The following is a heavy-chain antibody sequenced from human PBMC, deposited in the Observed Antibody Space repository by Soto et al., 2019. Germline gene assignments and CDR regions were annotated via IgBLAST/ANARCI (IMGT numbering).Heavy chain of an antibody. CDR1: GGSISSSSYY. J-gene: IGHJ5*02. V-gene: IGHV4-39*01. Sequence: QLQLQESGPGLVKPSETLSLTCTVSGGSISSSSYYWGWIRQPPGKGLAWIGSIYYSGSNYYNPSLKSRVTSYAYTYKNRVPLKLSAVPAADTAVYYCASRYPYYDFWSGYAQVGCFDPWGQGTLVTVS. CDR2: IYYSGSN. D-gene: IGHD3-3*01. CDR3: ASRYPYYDFWSGYAQVGCFDP.